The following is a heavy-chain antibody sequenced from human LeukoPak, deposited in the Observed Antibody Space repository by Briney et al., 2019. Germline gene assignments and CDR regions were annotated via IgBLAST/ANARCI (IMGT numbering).Heavy chain of an antibody. CDR1: GNTFSSYD. CDR2: MNPNSGNT. CDR3: ARGGTLVQGVTVLYGMDV. V-gene: IGHV1-8*01. J-gene: IGHJ6*02. D-gene: IGHD3-10*02. Sequence: VASVKVSCKTSGNTFSSYDINWVRQATGQGLEWMGWMNPNSGNTAYAQKFQGRVTMTRDTPISTAYMGLSSLRSEDTAVYYCARGGTLVQGVTVLYGMDVWGQGTTATVSS.